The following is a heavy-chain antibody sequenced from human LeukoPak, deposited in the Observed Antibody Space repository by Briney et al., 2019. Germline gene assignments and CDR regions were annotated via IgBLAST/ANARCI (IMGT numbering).Heavy chain of an antibody. D-gene: IGHD6-19*01. CDR3: ARVRSSGGVDV. J-gene: IGHJ6*02. Sequence: GGSLRLSCAASGFIFSSYWMNWVRQAPGKGLEWVANIQQDGSHKYYVGSVKGRFTISRDNAKNSLYLQLNSLRAEDTAVYYCARVRSSGGVDVWGQGTTVIVFS. CDR1: GFIFSSYW. V-gene: IGHV3-7*05. CDR2: IQQDGSHK.